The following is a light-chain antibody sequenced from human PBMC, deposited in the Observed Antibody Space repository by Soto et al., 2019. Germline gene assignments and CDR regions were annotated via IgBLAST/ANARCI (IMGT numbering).Light chain of an antibody. V-gene: IGKV3-20*01. Sequence: EIVLTQSPGTLSLSPGERATLSCRASQSVSSSYLAWYQQKPGQAPRLLIYGASSRATDIPDRFSCSGFGTDFSVTISRLEPEGFAVYYCQQYGSSSITFGQGTRLESK. CDR2: GAS. CDR3: QQYGSSSIT. J-gene: IGKJ5*01. CDR1: QSVSSSY.